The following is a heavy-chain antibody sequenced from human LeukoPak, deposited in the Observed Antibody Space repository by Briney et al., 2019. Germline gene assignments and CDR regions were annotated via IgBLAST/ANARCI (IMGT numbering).Heavy chain of an antibody. V-gene: IGHV3-66*01. CDR3: ARTYYDFWSGYYSPYYFDY. D-gene: IGHD3-3*01. CDR2: IHSGGST. CDR1: ASTFSSNW. Sequence: GALRLSCAASASTFSSNWMHWVRQAPGKGLVWVSVIHSGGSTYYADSVKGRFTISRDNTKNTLYLQMNSLRAEDTAVYYCARTYYDFWSGYYSPYYFDYWGQGTLVTVSS. J-gene: IGHJ4*02.